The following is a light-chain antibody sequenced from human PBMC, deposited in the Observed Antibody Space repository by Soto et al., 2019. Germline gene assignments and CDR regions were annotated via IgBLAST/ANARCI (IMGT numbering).Light chain of an antibody. J-gene: IGLJ1*01. CDR3: QSYDRSLTGV. CDR2: GNT. Sequence: QSVLTQPPSVSGAPGQRITISFTGSSSNIGADFDVYWYQQLPGAAPKLLIYGNTNRPSGVPDRFSGSKSGTSASLAITGLQAEDEADYYCQSYDRSLTGVFGTGTKVTVL. CDR1: SSNIGADFD. V-gene: IGLV1-40*01.